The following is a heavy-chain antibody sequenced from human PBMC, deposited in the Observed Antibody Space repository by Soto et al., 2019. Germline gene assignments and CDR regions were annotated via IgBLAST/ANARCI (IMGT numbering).Heavy chain of an antibody. D-gene: IGHD7-27*01. CDR1: GDSVTRGSYY. J-gene: IGHJ6*02. V-gene: IGHV4-61*03. CDR2: ISYTGRT. CDR3: AREWGLLPYYVMNV. Sequence: SETLSLTCIVSGDSVTRGSYYWTWLRQPPGKGLEWIGYISYTGRTKYNPSLQSRVTISVDTSKNDFSLNLSSVTAADTAVHFCAREWGLLPYYVMNVWGHGTAVTVSS.